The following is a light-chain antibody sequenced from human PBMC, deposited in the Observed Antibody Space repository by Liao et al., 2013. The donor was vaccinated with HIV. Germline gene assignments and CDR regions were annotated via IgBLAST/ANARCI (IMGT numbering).Light chain of an antibody. CDR1: KIGSRS. CDR2: YDS. V-gene: IGLV3-21*01. Sequence: SYELTQPPSVSVAPGKTARITCGGNKIGSRSVNWYQQRPGQAPLLVIYYDSDRPSGIPERFSGSNSGSTATLTISSVEAGDEADYFCQVFDSSSDHYFFGTGTTVTVL. J-gene: IGLJ1*01. CDR3: QVFDSSSDHYF.